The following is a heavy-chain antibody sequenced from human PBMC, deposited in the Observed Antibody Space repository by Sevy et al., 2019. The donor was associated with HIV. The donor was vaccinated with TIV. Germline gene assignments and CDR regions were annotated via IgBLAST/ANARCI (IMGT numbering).Heavy chain of an antibody. D-gene: IGHD3-10*01. V-gene: IGHV1-2*06. CDR1: GYTFSNYY. CDR2: INPNSGGT. CDR3: ARERITMVEGVFITTYYHYGMDV. Sequence: ASVKVSGKASGYTFSNYYMDWVRQAPGQGLEWMGRINPNSGGTNYAQKFQGRVTMTRETSIRTAYMELTRLRSDDTAVYYCARERITMVEGVFITTYYHYGMDVWGQGTTVTVSS. J-gene: IGHJ6*02.